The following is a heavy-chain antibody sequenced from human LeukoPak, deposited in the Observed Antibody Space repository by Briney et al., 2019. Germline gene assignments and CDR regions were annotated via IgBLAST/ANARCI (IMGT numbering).Heavy chain of an antibody. Sequence: GASVKVSCKASGYTFTGYFIHWLRQAPGQGLEWMGWIDPPSGATNSAQKFQDRVTMTRDRSIGTAYMEMRGLNSDDTAVYYCARSGFSTGFYLDFWGQGTLVPVSP. CDR2: IDPPSGAT. D-gene: IGHD6-19*01. V-gene: IGHV1-2*02. J-gene: IGHJ4*02. CDR3: ARSGFSTGFYLDF. CDR1: GYTFTGYF.